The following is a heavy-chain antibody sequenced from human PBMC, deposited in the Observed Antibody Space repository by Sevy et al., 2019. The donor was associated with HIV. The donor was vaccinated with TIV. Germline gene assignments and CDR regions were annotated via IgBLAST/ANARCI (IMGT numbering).Heavy chain of an antibody. Sequence: GGSLRLSCTASGFTFSDYAMSWVRQAPGKGLEWVGFIKTKTYGGTTEYAGSVKGRFIISRDDSKNIAYLQMNSLKTEDTAVYYCTRDLYGSDWFYFDYWGQGTLVTVSS. V-gene: IGHV3-49*04. D-gene: IGHD3-9*01. J-gene: IGHJ4*02. CDR2: IKTKTYGGTT. CDR1: GFTFSDYA. CDR3: TRDLYGSDWFYFDY.